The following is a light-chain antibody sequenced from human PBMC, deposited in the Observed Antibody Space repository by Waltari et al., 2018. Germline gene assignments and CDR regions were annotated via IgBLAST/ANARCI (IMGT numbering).Light chain of an antibody. J-gene: IGKJ4*01. V-gene: IGKV3-20*01. Sequence: EVVLPQSPGTVSFSPGERATLSCRASQTGNSDYLAWYQQKPGQAPRLLIYGASRRATGVPERFRGSGSGTDFTLTIERLEPEDFTLYHCQQYGSSITFGGGTKVEIK. CDR2: GAS. CDR3: QQYGSSIT. CDR1: QTGNSDY.